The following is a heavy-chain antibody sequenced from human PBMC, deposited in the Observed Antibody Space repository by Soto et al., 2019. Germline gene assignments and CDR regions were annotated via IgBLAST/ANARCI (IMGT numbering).Heavy chain of an antibody. CDR3: ARVEGYSYGYVDY. D-gene: IGHD5-18*01. CDR2: IIPILGIA. CDR1: GGTFSSYT. Sequence: QVQLVQSGAEVKKPGSSVKVSCKASGGTFSSYTISWLRQAPGQGLEWMGRIIPILGIANYAQKFQGRVTITADKSTSTAYMELSSLRSEDTAVYYCARVEGYSYGYVDYWGQGTLVTVSS. V-gene: IGHV1-69*02. J-gene: IGHJ4*02.